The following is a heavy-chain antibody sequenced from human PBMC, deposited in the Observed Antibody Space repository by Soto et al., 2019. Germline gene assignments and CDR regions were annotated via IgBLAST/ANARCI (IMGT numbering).Heavy chain of an antibody. D-gene: IGHD1-1*01. CDR3: PSTGTLEY. CDR1: SVTLSPYG. V-gene: IGHV3-30-3*01. CDR2: ISYGGSNK. J-gene: IGHJ4*02. Sequence: PGGSPRPCGEASSVTLSPYGSHLVRRASVKVPECAAVISYGGSNKSYADSVKDRFTISRENSKNTLYLQMTSRRAKDTAVDYSPSTGTLEYWGQGTLVTVSS.